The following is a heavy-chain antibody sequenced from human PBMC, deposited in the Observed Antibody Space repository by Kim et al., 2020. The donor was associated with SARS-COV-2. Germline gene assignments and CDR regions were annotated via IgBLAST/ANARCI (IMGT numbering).Heavy chain of an antibody. CDR1: GFTFSRYG. J-gene: IGHJ4*02. V-gene: IGHV3-23*01. CDR2: ISASSGDT. D-gene: IGHD4-4*01. CDR3: ARVTTITAPFYDY. Sequence: GGSLRLSCAASGFTFSRYGLSWVRQAPGKGLEWVSGISASSGDTYYADSVQGRFTISRDNAKNALNLEMNSLGAEDTALYYCARVTTITAPFYDYWGRGTLVTVSS.